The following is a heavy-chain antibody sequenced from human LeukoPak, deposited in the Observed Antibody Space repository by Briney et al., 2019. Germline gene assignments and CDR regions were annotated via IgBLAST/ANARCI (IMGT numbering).Heavy chain of an antibody. CDR1: GFTFSSYA. D-gene: IGHD7-27*01. CDR2: ISGSGGST. CDR3: AKAITYTGDLNYFDY. V-gene: IGHV3-23*01. J-gene: IGHJ4*02. Sequence: PGGSLRLSCAASGFTFSSYAMSWVRQAPGKGLEWVSAISGSGGSTYYADSVKGRFTISRDNSKNTLYLQMNSLRAEDTAVYYCAKAITYTGDLNYFDYWGQGTLVTVSS.